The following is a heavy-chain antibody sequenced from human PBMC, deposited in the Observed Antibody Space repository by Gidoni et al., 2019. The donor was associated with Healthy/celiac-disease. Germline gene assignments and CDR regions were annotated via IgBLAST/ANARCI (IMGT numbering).Heavy chain of an antibody. D-gene: IGHD3-16*01. V-gene: IGHV3-21*01. CDR1: GFTFSSYS. CDR2: ISSSSSYI. Sequence: EVQLVESGGGLVKPGGSLSLSGAASGFTFSSYSMNWVRQAPGKGLEWVSSISSSSSYIYYADSVKGRFTISRDNAKNSLYLQMNSLRAEDTAVYYCARDPYVWGSYVDYWGQGTLVTVSS. CDR3: ARDPYVWGSYVDY. J-gene: IGHJ4*02.